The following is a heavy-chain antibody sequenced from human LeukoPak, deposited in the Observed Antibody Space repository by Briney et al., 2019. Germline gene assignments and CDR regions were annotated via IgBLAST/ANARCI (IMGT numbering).Heavy chain of an antibody. J-gene: IGHJ3*02. CDR3: ANYYDSSGYYALDM. V-gene: IGHV3-7*01. Sequence: GGSLRLSCAASGFTFSRYWMSWVRQAPGKGLEWVANINEDGSEKNYVDYVKGRFTISRDNAKNSLYLEMNSLTAEDTAVYYCANYYDSSGYYALDMWGQGTMVTVSP. CDR1: GFTFSRYW. CDR2: INEDGSEK. D-gene: IGHD3-22*01.